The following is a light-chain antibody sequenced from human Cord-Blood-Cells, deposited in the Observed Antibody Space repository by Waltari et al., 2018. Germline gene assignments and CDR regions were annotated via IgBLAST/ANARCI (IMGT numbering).Light chain of an antibody. V-gene: IGKV3-11*02. CDR1: QSVSSY. Sequence: EIVLTQSPATLSLSPGERATLSCRASQSVSSYLAWYQQKPGQAPRLLIYDASNGPTGIPARFSGSGSGRDFTLTIGSLEPGDFAVYYCQQRSNWPTFGQGTKVEIK. CDR3: QQRSNWPT. CDR2: DAS. J-gene: IGKJ1*01.